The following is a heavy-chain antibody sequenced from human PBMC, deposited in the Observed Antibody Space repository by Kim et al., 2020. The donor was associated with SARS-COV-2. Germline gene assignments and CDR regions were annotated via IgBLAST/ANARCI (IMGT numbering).Heavy chain of an antibody. CDR2: IYYSGST. J-gene: IGHJ6*02. Sequence: SETLSLTCTVSGGSISSYYWSWIRQPPGKGLEWIGYIYYSGSTNYNPSLKSRVTISVDTSKNQFSLKLSSVTAADTAVYYCARGGPNYYYYGMDVWGQGTTVTVSS. CDR3: ARGGPNYYYYGMDV. V-gene: IGHV4-59*01. D-gene: IGHD3-10*01. CDR1: GGSISSYY.